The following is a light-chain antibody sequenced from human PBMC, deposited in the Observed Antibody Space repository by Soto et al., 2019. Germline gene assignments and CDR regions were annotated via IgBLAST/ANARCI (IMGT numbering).Light chain of an antibody. Sequence: QSVLTQPPSVSAAPGQKVTISCSGSSSNIGDNYVSWYQQLPGTAPKLLIYGNNKRPSGIPDRFSGSKSGTSATLGITGLQTGDEADYYGGTWDSSLSAVVFGGGTKVTVL. CDR2: GNN. J-gene: IGLJ2*01. CDR3: GTWDSSLSAVV. V-gene: IGLV1-51*01. CDR1: SSNIGDNY.